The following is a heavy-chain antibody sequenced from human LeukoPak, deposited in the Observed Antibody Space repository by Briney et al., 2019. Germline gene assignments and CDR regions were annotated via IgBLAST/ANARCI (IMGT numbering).Heavy chain of an antibody. V-gene: IGHV4-39*07. CDR1: GGSISSSSYY. J-gene: IGHJ6*03. Sequence: SETLSLTCTVSGGSISSSSYYWGWIRQPPGKGLEWIGSIYYSGSTYYNPSLKSRVTISVDTSKNQFSLKLSSVTAADTAVYYCARGVRLQYAYYMDVWGKGTTVTVSS. D-gene: IGHD4-11*01. CDR3: ARGVRLQYAYYMDV. CDR2: IYYSGST.